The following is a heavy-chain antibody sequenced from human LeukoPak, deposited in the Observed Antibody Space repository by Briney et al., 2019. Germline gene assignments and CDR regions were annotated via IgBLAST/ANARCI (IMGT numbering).Heavy chain of an antibody. D-gene: IGHD5-12*01. Sequence: PSETLSLTCTVSGDSISSSNYYWGWIRQPPGKGPEWIGSIYYSGTTYHNPSLKSRVTISVDTSRNQFSLKVSSVTDADTAVYYCASLLNVAGYSGYDSDYWGQGTLVTVSS. CDR3: ASLLNVAGYSGYDSDY. CDR1: GDSISSSNYY. J-gene: IGHJ4*02. V-gene: IGHV4-39*01. CDR2: IYYSGTT.